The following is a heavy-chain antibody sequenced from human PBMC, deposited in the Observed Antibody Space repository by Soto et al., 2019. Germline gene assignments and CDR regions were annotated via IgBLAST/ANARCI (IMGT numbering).Heavy chain of an antibody. D-gene: IGHD4-4*01. Sequence: QVQLVQSGAEMKEPGSSVKVSCKTSGGTFSSSAISWLRQAPGQGLEWMGGIIPLFRTPDYAQQFKCRVTIAADESTSTAYMELSSLRSEDTAVYYCARDNDRLQLGGNYYYILDVWDQGTTITVSS. V-gene: IGHV1-69*12. J-gene: IGHJ6*02. CDR1: GGTFSSSA. CDR3: ARDNDRLQLGGNYYYILDV. CDR2: IIPLFRTP.